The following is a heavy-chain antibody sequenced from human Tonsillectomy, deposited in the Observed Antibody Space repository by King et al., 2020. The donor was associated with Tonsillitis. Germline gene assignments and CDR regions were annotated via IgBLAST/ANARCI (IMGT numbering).Heavy chain of an antibody. V-gene: IGHV1-69*01. CDR3: ARGGPVATGNFDF. D-gene: IGHD5-12*01. CDR2: IIPIFGTA. Sequence: VQLVQSGTEVKKPGSSVKVSCKASGGSFSYYAISCVRQAPGPWLEWMGGIIPIFGTANYAQEFQGRVTITADESTSTAYMELSSLRSEDTAVYYCARGGPVATGNFDFWGQGTLVTVSS. CDR1: GGSFSYYA. J-gene: IGHJ4*02.